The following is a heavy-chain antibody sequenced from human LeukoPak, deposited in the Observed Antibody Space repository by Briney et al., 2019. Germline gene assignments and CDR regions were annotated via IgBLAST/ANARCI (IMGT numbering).Heavy chain of an antibody. V-gene: IGHV1-69*13. CDR2: IIPIFDTA. J-gene: IGHJ4*02. D-gene: IGHD5-18*01. CDR1: GGTFSSYS. Sequence: ASVKVSCKASGGTFSSYSISWVRQAPGQGLEWMGGIIPIFDTADYAQKFQGRVTITADESTSTAYMELSSLRSEDTAVYYCARPDEDRGYSYGYNYWGQGTLVTVSS. CDR3: ARPDEDRGYSYGYNY.